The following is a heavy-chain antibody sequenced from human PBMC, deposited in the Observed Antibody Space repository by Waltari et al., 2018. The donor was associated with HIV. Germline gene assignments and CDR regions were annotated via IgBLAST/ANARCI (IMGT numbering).Heavy chain of an antibody. V-gene: IGHV3-9*01. CDR1: GFRFDDYA. J-gene: IGHJ5*02. CDR3: ARGPMYKWFDP. Sequence: EVQLVESGGDLVQPGGSLRLSCAASGFRFDDYAMHWVRQAPGKGPGWVSCISLRSGNIAYADAVRGRFTISRDNANNSLYLRMNSLRPDDTGFYYCARGPMYKWFDPWGQGTLVTVSS. CDR2: ISLRSGNI. D-gene: IGHD3-10*02.